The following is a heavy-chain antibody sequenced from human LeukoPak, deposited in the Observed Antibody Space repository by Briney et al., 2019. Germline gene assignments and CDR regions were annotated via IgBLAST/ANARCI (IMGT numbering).Heavy chain of an antibody. V-gene: IGHV1-18*01. CDR1: GYTVTSYG. CDR3: ARVPDTWDYGDYVIRYYYYGMDV. D-gene: IGHD4-17*01. Sequence: GASVKVSCKASGYTVTSYGISWVRQAPGQGLESRGWISAYNGNTNYAQKLQGRVTMTTDTSTSTAYMELRSLTSDDTAVYYCARVPDTWDYGDYVIRYYYYGMDVWGQGNTVTVSS. J-gene: IGHJ6*02. CDR2: ISAYNGNT.